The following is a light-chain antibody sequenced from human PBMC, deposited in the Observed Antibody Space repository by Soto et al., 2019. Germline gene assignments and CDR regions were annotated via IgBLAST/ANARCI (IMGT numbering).Light chain of an antibody. V-gene: IGLV2-14*01. Sequence: QSALTQPASVSGSPGHSITISCTGTSSGIGGHNAVSWYQQYSGEAPRLLIYDVTSRAAGVSNRFSASKSGNTASLTISGLQAEDEADYCCSSYVNAGSYVLGPGTKVTVL. CDR3: SSYVNAGSYV. J-gene: IGLJ1*01. CDR1: SSGIGGHNA. CDR2: DVT.